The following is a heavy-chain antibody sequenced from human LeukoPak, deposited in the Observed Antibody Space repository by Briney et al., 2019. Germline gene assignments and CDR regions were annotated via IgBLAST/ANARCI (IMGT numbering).Heavy chain of an antibody. D-gene: IGHD2-2*01. Sequence: PGGSLRLSCAASGFTFSSYNMDWVRQAPGKGLEWVSFIESSSRYINQADSVKGRFTISRDNAKSSVFLQMNSLRAEDTAVYYCARVGGHCTSTSCPPPDYWGQGALVTVSS. CDR1: GFTFSSYN. J-gene: IGHJ4*02. CDR2: IESSSRYI. V-gene: IGHV3-21*01. CDR3: ARVGGHCTSTSCPPPDY.